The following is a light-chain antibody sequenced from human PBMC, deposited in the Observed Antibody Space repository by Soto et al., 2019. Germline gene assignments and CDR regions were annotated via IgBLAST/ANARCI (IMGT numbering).Light chain of an antibody. Sequence: QSALTQPASVSGSPGQSITISCTGSSSDVGGYKYVSWYQQYPGKAPKLMIYEVSNRPSGVSNRFSGSKSGNMASLTISGLQAEDEADYYCSSYTSSRTAVFGGGTKLTVL. CDR2: EVS. CDR3: SSYTSSRTAV. CDR1: SSDVGGYKY. J-gene: IGLJ2*01. V-gene: IGLV2-14*01.